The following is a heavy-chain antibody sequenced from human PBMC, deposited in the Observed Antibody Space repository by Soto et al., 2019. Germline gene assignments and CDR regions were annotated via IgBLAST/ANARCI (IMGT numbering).Heavy chain of an antibody. D-gene: IGHD3-10*01. CDR3: AREEYYYGSGAFFDD. Sequence: QVQLVQSGAEVKKPGSSVKVSCKASGGTFSSYTISWVRQYPGQGLEWMGRIIPILGIANYAQKFQGRVTITADKSTSTAYMELSSLRSEDTAVDDCAREEYYYGSGAFFDDWGQGTLVTVSS. J-gene: IGHJ4*02. CDR1: GGTFSSYT. V-gene: IGHV1-69*08. CDR2: IIPILGIA.